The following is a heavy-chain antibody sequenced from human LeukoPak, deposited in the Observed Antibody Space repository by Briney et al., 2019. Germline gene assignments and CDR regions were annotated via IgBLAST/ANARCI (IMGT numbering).Heavy chain of an antibody. J-gene: IGHJ3*01. CDR2: ISYDGNTI. CDR3: AKDLSVVGAHDSFDV. CDR1: GFIFSCYG. D-gene: IGHD1-26*01. Sequence: PGRSLRLSCAASGFIFSCYGMHWVRQAPGKGLEWLTVISYDGNTIYYADSVKGRFTISRDNSKNTLYLQMNSLRIEDTAVYYCAKDLSVVGAHDSFDVWGQGTMVTVSS. V-gene: IGHV3-30*18.